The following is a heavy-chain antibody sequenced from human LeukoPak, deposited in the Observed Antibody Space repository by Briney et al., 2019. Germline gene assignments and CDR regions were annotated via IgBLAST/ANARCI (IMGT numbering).Heavy chain of an antibody. J-gene: IGHJ6*02. Sequence: SQTLSFTCAISGDSVSSNSATWNWIRQSPSRGLEWLGRTYYRSKWYNDYAVSMKSRITINPDTSKNQFSLQLNSVTPEDTAVYYCARRKAATFGMDVWGQGTMVTVSS. D-gene: IGHD6-13*01. V-gene: IGHV6-1*01. CDR2: TYYRSKWYN. CDR3: ARRKAATFGMDV. CDR1: GDSVSSNSAT.